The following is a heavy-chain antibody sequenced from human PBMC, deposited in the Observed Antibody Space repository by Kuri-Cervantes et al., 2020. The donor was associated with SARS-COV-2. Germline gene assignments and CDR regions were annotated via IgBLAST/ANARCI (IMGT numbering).Heavy chain of an antibody. J-gene: IGHJ4*02. CDR1: GFTFSSYS. CDR3: AKDQDYYDSSGQFDY. CDR2: ISSSSSTI. D-gene: IGHD3-22*01. Sequence: GESLKISCAASGFTFSSYSMNWVRQAPGKGLEWVSYISSSSSTIYYADSVKGRFTISRDNAKNSLYLQMNSLRAEDTAVYYCAKDQDYYDSSGQFDYWGQGTLVTVSS. V-gene: IGHV3-48*01.